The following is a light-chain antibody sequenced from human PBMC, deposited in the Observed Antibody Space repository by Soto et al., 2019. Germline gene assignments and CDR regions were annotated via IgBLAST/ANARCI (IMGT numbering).Light chain of an antibody. Sequence: EIVMTQSPATLSVSPGERVTLSCRASQSVSSNLAWYQQKPGQAPRLLIYGASTRATGIPARFSGSGSGTEFTLTISSLQSEDFAVYYCQQYVSSPWAFGQGTKVEI. CDR1: QSVSSN. CDR3: QQYVSSPWA. J-gene: IGKJ1*01. CDR2: GAS. V-gene: IGKV3-15*01.